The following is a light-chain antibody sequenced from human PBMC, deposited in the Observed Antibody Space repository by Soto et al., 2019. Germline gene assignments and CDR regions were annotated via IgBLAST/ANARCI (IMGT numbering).Light chain of an antibody. CDR1: QSVSSY. V-gene: IGKV3-11*01. CDR2: DAS. Sequence: EIVLTQYPATLSLSPGERATLSCRASQSVSSYLAWYQQKPGQAPRLLIYDASNRATGIPARFSGSGSGTDFTLTSSSLEPEDFAVYYCQQRSNWLFTFGPGTKVDIK. J-gene: IGKJ3*01. CDR3: QQRSNWLFT.